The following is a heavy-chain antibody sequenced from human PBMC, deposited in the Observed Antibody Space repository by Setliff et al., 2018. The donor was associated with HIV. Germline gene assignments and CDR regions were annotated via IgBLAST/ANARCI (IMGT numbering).Heavy chain of an antibody. J-gene: IGHJ3*02. D-gene: IGHD3-10*01. CDR3: ARRHGSGSLDAFDI. V-gene: IGHV4-38-2*01. CDR2: IYYSGST. Sequence: ASETLSLTCAVSDYSISSGYYWGWIRQPPGKGLEWIGYIYYSGSTNYNPSLKSRVTISVDTSKNQFSLKLSSVTAADTAVYYCARRHGSGSLDAFDIWGQGTMVTVSS. CDR1: DYSISSGYY.